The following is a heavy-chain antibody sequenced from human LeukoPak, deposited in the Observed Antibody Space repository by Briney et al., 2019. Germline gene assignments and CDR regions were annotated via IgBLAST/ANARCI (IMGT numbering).Heavy chain of an antibody. CDR1: GGSVSSDSHY. D-gene: IGHD3-22*01. J-gene: IGHJ4*02. V-gene: IGHV4-61*01. CDR3: ARLLHYDSRLFFDY. CDR2: IYYSGNT. Sequence: KPSETLSLTCTVSGGSVSSDSHYWSWIRQPPGKGLEWIGYIYYSGNTNYNPSLKSRVTISVDKSKNQFSLKLSSVTAADTAVYYCARLLHYDSRLFFDYWGQGTLVTVSS.